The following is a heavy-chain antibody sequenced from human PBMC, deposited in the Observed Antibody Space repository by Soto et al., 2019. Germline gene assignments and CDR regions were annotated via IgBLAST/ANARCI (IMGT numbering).Heavy chain of an antibody. CDR1: GGSISISNW. CDR2: IYHSGST. V-gene: IGHV4-4*02. CDR3: ARDRMGWSGDYGMDV. J-gene: IGHJ6*02. D-gene: IGHD3-3*01. Sequence: SETLSLTCAVSGGSISISNWWSCVREPPGKGMEWIGEIYHSGSTNYNPSLKSRVTISVDKSKNQFSLKLSSVTAADTAVYYCARDRMGWSGDYGMDVWGQGTTVTVSS.